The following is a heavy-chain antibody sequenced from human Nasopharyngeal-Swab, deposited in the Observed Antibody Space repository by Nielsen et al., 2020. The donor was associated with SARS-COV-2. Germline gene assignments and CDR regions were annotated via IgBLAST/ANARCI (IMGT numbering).Heavy chain of an antibody. Sequence: GGSLRLSCAASGFTFSSYGMNWVRQAPGKGLEWLSAVNGNGADTYYADSVKGRFTISKDNSKNTLYLHMNSLRAEDTAVYYCAKDLTGYYAPLDQWGQGVLVTVSS. J-gene: IGHJ4*02. V-gene: IGHV3-23*01. CDR2: VNGNGADT. D-gene: IGHD3-9*01. CDR3: AKDLTGYYAPLDQ. CDR1: GFTFSSYG.